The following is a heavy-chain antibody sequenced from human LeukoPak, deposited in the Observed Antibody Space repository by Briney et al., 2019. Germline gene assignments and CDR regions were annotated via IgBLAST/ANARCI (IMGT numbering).Heavy chain of an antibody. CDR3: AKPYSGYGEGWYFDL. D-gene: IGHD5-12*01. CDR2: ISSSGSTI. Sequence: GGSLRLSCAASGFTFSSYEMNWVRQAPGKGLEWVSYISSSGSTIYYADSVKGRFTISRDNAKNSLYLQMNSLRAEDTAVYYCAKPYSGYGEGWYFDLWGSGTLVTVSS. J-gene: IGHJ2*01. V-gene: IGHV3-48*03. CDR1: GFTFSSYE.